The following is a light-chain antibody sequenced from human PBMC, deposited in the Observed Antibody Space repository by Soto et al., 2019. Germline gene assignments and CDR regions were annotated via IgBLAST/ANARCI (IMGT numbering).Light chain of an antibody. V-gene: IGLV2-14*01. Sequence: QSALTQPASVSGSPGQSITISCTGTSSDVGGYNYVSWYQQHPGKAPKLMIYEVSNRPSGVPDRFSGSKSGNTASLTISGLQAEDEADYYCSLYTSSSTFLFGGGTKLTVL. CDR1: SSDVGGYNY. CDR3: SLYTSSSTFL. J-gene: IGLJ3*02. CDR2: EVS.